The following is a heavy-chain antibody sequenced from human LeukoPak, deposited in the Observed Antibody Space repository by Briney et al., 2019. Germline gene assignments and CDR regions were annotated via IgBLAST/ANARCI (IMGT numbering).Heavy chain of an antibody. CDR2: ISAYNGYT. J-gene: IGHJ4*02. V-gene: IGHV1-18*01. CDR3: AREDSSSWFQTFDY. D-gene: IGHD6-13*01. CDR1: GYTFTSYG. Sequence: ASVKVSCKASGYTFTSYGISWVRQAPGQRLEWMGWISAYNGYTHYAQMLQGRVTMTTDTSTTTAYMELRSLRSDDTAVYYCAREDSSSWFQTFDYWGQGTLVIVSS.